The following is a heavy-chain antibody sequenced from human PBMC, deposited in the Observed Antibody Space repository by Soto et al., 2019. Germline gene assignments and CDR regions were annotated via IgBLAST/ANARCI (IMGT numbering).Heavy chain of an antibody. CDR1: SGSISSSSSY. CDR3: GAQDYGAKGYYFET. J-gene: IGHJ4*02. Sequence: QLQLQESGPGLVKPSETLSLTCTVSSGSISSSSSYWGWIRQPPGKGLEWIGSIYYSGNTYYNPSLKGRVTISIDSSKTQFSLKLNSVTTADTAVYHCGAQDYGAKGYYFETWGQGTLVTVSS. CDR2: IYYSGNT. D-gene: IGHD4-17*01. V-gene: IGHV4-39*01.